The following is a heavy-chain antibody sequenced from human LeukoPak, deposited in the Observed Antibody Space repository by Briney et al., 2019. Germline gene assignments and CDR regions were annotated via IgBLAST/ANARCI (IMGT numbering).Heavy chain of an antibody. CDR3: ARSLEVEVAASWFDP. Sequence: SETLSLTCSVTDGSIDSYYWSWIRQSPGKGLEWIGYIYYSENTNYNPSLKSRVTISLDTSKKQFSLKMGSVTAADTAIYYCARSLEVEVAASWFDPWGQGTLVIVSS. CDR1: DGSIDSYY. V-gene: IGHV4-59*01. J-gene: IGHJ5*02. D-gene: IGHD2-15*01. CDR2: IYYSENT.